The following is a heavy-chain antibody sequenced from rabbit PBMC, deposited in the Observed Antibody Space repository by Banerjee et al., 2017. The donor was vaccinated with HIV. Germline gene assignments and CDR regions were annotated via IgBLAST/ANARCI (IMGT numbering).Heavy chain of an antibody. Sequence: QEQLVESGGGLVQPEGSLTLTCKASGFDFSSNAMCWVRQAPGKGLEWIGNIYVGKVNTDYASWVNGRFTISSDNAQNTVDLQMNSLTAADTATYFCARVGSDYYYDMDLWGQGTLVTVS. CDR2: IYVGKVNT. J-gene: IGHJ6*01. D-gene: IGHD1-1*01. CDR3: ARVGSDYYYDMDL. V-gene: IGHV1S47*01. CDR1: GFDFSSNA.